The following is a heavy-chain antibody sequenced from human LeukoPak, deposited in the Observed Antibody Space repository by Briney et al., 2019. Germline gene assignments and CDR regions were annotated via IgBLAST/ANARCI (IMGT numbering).Heavy chain of an antibody. CDR2: IKQDGSEK. D-gene: IGHD4-17*01. Sequence: PGGSLRLSCAASGFTFSGYWMSWVRQAPGKRLEWVANIKQDGSEKYYVDSVKGRFTISRDNAKNSVYLQMNSLRAEDTAVYYCARRGATVTDDWGQGTLVTVSS. V-gene: IGHV3-7*01. CDR1: GFTFSGYW. J-gene: IGHJ4*02. CDR3: ARRGATVTDD.